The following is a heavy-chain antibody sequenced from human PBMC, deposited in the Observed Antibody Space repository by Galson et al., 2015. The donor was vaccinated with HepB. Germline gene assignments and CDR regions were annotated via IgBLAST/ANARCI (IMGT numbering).Heavy chain of an antibody. V-gene: IGHV1-3*01. CDR1: GYTFTSYA. CDR3: ARDGCSSTSCYADEGGRYGMDV. D-gene: IGHD2-2*01. Sequence: SVKVSCKASGYTFTSYAMHWVRQAPGQRLEWMGWINAGNGNTKYSQKFQGRVTITRDTSASTAYMELSSLRSEDTAVYYCARDGCSSTSCYADEGGRYGMDVWGQGTTVTVSS. CDR2: INAGNGNT. J-gene: IGHJ6*02.